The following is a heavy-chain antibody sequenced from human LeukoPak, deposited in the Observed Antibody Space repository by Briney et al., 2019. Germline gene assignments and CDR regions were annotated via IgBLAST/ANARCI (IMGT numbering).Heavy chain of an antibody. Sequence: GGSLSLSCAASVFIFSSYGVLWVRQAPGKGLEWLAVIWYDGSNKYYAVCVKGRLTISRDNSKNTLYLQMNSLRASDSAVYYCATPPRGYCSGGSCFPDLWGRGTLVTVSS. J-gene: IGHJ4*02. D-gene: IGHD2-15*01. CDR2: IWYDGSNK. CDR3: ATPPRGYCSGGSCFPDL. V-gene: IGHV3-33*01. CDR1: VFIFSSYG.